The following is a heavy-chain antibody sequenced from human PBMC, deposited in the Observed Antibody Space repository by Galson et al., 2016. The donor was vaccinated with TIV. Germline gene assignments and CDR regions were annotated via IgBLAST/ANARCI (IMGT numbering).Heavy chain of an antibody. D-gene: IGHD2-2*01. V-gene: IGHV1-18*04. CDR3: ATELYCSSISCYYYYGMDV. Sequence: SVKVSCKASGYSFLSYGMTWVRQAPGRGLEWLGWISAYNGDIKSARKFQGRVTMTTDTSTNTAYMELRSLGSDDTAVYYCATELYCSSISCYYYYGMDVWGQGTTVTVSS. J-gene: IGHJ6*02. CDR2: ISAYNGDI. CDR1: GYSFLSYG.